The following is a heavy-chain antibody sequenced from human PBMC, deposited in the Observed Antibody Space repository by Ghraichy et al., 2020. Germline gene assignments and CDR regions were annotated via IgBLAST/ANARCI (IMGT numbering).Heavy chain of an antibody. CDR1: GFTFSSYS. J-gene: IGHJ6*03. CDR2: ISSSSSTI. Sequence: GGSLRLSCAASGFTFSSYSMNWVRQAPGKGLEWVSYISSSSSTIYYADSVKGRFTISRDNAKNSLYLQMNSLRAEDTAVYYCARDLDYDFWSGYYSLRGYYYYYMDVWGKGTTVTVSS. CDR3: ARDLDYDFWSGYYSLRGYYYYYMDV. V-gene: IGHV3-48*01. D-gene: IGHD3-3*01.